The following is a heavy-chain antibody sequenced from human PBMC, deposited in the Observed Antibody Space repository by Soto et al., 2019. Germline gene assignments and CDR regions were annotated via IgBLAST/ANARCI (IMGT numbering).Heavy chain of an antibody. D-gene: IGHD3-3*01. J-gene: IGHJ6*02. CDR2: INHSGST. V-gene: IGHV4-34*01. CDR1: GGSFSCYY. CDR3: ARGNRITISGVVIIDSYYGMDV. Sequence: SETLSLTCAVYGGSFSCYYWSWIRQPPGKGLEWIGEINHSGSTNYNPSLKSRVTISVDTSKNQFSLKLSSVTAADTAVYYCARGNRITISGVVIIDSYYGMDVWGQGTTVT.